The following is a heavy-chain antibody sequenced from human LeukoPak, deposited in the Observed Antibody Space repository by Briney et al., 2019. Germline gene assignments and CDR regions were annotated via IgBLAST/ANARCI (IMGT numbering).Heavy chain of an antibody. CDR1: GYTFTDFY. J-gene: IGHJ3*02. V-gene: IGHV1-2*02. D-gene: IGHD2-21*01. CDR3: ARVAGDNAFDI. Sequence: ASVKVSCKASGYTFTDFYMHWVRQAPGQGLEWMGWINPNSGGTNYAQKFQGRVTMTRDTSISTAYMEVSRLRSDDSAVYYCARVAGDNAFDIWGQGTMVTVSS. CDR2: INPNSGGT.